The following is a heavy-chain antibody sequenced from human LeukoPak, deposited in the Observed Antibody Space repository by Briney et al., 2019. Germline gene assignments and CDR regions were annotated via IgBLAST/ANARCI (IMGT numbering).Heavy chain of an antibody. CDR2: ISGRGGST. D-gene: IGHD6-6*01. Sequence: GGTLRLSCAASGFTFSSYAMSWVRQAPGKGLEWVSAISGRGGSTYYADSVKGRFTISRDNSKNTLYLQMNSLRAEDTAVYYCAKDRRQYSSPPTAYDYWGRGTLVTVSS. CDR3: AKDRRQYSSPPTAYDY. CDR1: GFTFSSYA. V-gene: IGHV3-23*01. J-gene: IGHJ4*02.